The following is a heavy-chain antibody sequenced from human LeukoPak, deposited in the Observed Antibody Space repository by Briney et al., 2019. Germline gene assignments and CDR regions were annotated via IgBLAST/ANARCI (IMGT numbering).Heavy chain of an antibody. CDR2: VYTSGST. CDR1: GGSISGGY. CDR3: AKSYFDYSTYFSYYFNL. D-gene: IGHD4-11*01. Sequence: SEPLSLPCTVSGGSISGGYWSWIRQPPGRGREGIGYVYTSGSTNYNPSLKSRVTISVDTSKSQFALKLSSVTAADTAVYYCAKSYFDYSTYFSYYFNLWGQGALVTVSS. J-gene: IGHJ4*02. V-gene: IGHV4-4*09.